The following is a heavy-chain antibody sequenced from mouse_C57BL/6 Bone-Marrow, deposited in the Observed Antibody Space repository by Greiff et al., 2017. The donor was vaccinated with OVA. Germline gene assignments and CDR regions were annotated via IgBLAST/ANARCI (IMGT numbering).Heavy chain of an antibody. Sequence: VQLQQSGTVLARPGASVKMSCKTSGYTFTSYWMHWVKQRPGQGLEWIGAIYPGNSDTSYNQKFKGKAKLTAVTSASTAYMELSSLTNEDSAVYYCTTSYDYGEAMDYWGQGTSVTVSS. CDR1: GYTFTSYW. D-gene: IGHD2-4*01. V-gene: IGHV1-5*01. CDR2: IYPGNSDT. CDR3: TTSYDYGEAMDY. J-gene: IGHJ4*01.